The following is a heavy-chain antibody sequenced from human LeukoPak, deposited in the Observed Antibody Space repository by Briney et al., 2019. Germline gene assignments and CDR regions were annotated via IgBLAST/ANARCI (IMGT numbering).Heavy chain of an antibody. Sequence: GGSLRLSCAASGFTFSSYGMSWVRQAPGKGLEWVSAISGSGGSTYYAAPVKRRFTISRNNSKNTLYLQINSLTAEDSAVYYCARGLGYCSGGSCPPGRGGSYTIPTNWFDPWGKGTLVTVSS. D-gene: IGHD2-15*01. CDR1: GFTFSSYG. V-gene: IGHV3-23*01. J-gene: IGHJ5*02. CDR3: ARGLGYCSGGSCPPGRGGSYTIPTNWFDP. CDR2: ISGSGGST.